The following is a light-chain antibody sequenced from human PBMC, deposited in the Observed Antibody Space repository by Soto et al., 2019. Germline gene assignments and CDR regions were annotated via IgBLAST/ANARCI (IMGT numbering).Light chain of an antibody. CDR3: CSYTSSATMWV. CDR2: NVN. J-gene: IGLJ2*01. V-gene: IGLV2-18*02. Sequence: RVSWTVSHPGTVPKPMIYNVNTKPSGVPDRFSGSKSGNTASITISGLQAEDEADEDEADYYCCSYTSSATMWVFGGGTKLTVL. CDR1: R.